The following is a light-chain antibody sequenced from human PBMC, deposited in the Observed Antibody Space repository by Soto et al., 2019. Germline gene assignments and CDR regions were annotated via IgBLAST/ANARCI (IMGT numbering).Light chain of an antibody. V-gene: IGKV1-5*01. CDR2: DAY. CDR3: QLYKSYSYT. Sequence: DIRVTQSPSILSASVGDRVTITCRASQSISNWLAWYQQKPGRAPKVLIYDAYGLQSGVPSRFSGSGSGTDFTLPISSQQPDDIATSCQLYKSYSYTFGQGTNLEI. CDR1: QSISNW. J-gene: IGKJ2*01.